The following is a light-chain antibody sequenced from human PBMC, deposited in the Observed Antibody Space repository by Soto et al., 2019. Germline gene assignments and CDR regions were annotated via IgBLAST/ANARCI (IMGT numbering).Light chain of an antibody. J-gene: IGKJ1*01. CDR1: QGINEY. CDR2: AAS. V-gene: IGKV1-27*01. Sequence: DIQMTQSPSSLSASVGDSVTITCRASQGINEYLAWYQQKPGKVPKLLIYAASTLHSGVPSRFSGSGSGTGFTLHISSLQPEDVGTYYCQKYNSAPRTFGQGTKVEIK. CDR3: QKYNSAPRT.